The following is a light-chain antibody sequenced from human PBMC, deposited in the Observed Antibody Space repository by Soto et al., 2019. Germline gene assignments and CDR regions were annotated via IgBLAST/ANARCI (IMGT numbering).Light chain of an antibody. CDR3: EQYNIWPLS. J-gene: IGKJ5*01. Sequence: SPGTLSVSPGERATLSCRAGQGVTTNFAWYQQKSGQSPRLLIYDVSIRATGVPARFSGTGSETDFTLTISGLQSEDSAVYFCEQYNIWPLSFGQARRLEIK. V-gene: IGKV3-15*01. CDR2: DVS. CDR1: QGVTTN.